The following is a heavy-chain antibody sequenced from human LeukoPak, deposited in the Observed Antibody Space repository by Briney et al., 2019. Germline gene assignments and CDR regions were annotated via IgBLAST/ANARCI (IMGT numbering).Heavy chain of an antibody. D-gene: IGHD3-22*01. Sequence: SSVKVSCKASGGTFSSYAISWVRQAPGQGLEWMGRIIPILGIANYAQKLQGRVTITADKSTSTAYVELSSLRSEDTAVYYCARDLYYYDSSGYYPFAFDIWGQGTMVTVSS. CDR1: GGTFSSYA. V-gene: IGHV1-69*04. J-gene: IGHJ3*02. CDR3: ARDLYYYDSSGYYPFAFDI. CDR2: IIPILGIA.